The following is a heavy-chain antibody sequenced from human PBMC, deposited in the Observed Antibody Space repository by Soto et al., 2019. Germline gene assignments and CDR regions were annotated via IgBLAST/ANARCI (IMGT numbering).Heavy chain of an antibody. Sequence: QVQLVESGGGVVQPGGSLRLSCAASGFTFSTYGMHWVRQAPGKGLEWVAVISNDGSYKSSADSVKGRFTISRDKSQNTQYLQMNRMRAADTAVYCCAKAALAEFDCWGQGILVNGSS. CDR3: AKAALAEFDC. CDR1: GFTFSTYG. J-gene: IGHJ4*02. CDR2: ISNDGSYK. V-gene: IGHV3-30*18. D-gene: IGHD6-19*01.